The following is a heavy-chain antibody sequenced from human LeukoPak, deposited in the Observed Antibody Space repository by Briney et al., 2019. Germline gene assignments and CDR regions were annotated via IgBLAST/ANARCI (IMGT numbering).Heavy chain of an antibody. Sequence: PGGSLRLSCAASGFTFSSYEMNWVRQAPGKGLEWVSYISSSGSTIYYADSVKGRFTISRDNAKNSLYLQMNSLRAEDTAVYYCARVFSGWYFDSDYYMDVWGKGTTVTVSS. CDR3: ARVFSGWYFDSDYYMDV. CDR1: GFTFSSYE. V-gene: IGHV3-48*03. D-gene: IGHD6-19*01. CDR2: ISSSGSTI. J-gene: IGHJ6*03.